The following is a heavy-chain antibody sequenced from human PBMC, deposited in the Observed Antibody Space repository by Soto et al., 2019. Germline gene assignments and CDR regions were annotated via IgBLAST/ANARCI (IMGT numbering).Heavy chain of an antibody. J-gene: IGHJ4*02. V-gene: IGHV3-23*01. Sequence: EVQLLESGGGLVQPGGSLRLYCAASGFTFSSYAMSWVRQAPGKGLEWVSAISGSGGSTYYADSVKGRFTISRDNSKNTLYLQMNSLRAEDTAVYYCAKGGSSGWFRGDSWGQGTLVTVSS. CDR2: ISGSGGST. CDR3: AKGGSSGWFRGDS. CDR1: GFTFSSYA. D-gene: IGHD6-19*01.